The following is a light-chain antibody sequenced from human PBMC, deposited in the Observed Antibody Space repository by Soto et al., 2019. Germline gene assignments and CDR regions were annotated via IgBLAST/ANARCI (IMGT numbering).Light chain of an antibody. J-gene: IGKJ2*01. CDR1: QSISSW. V-gene: IGKV1-5*01. CDR3: QQYNSYLYT. Sequence: DIQMTQSPSTLSASVGDRVTITSRASQSISSWLAWYQQKPGKAPKLLIYDASSLGSGVPSKFSGSGSGTEFTLTISSLQPDDFATYYCQQYNSYLYTFGQGTKLEIK. CDR2: DAS.